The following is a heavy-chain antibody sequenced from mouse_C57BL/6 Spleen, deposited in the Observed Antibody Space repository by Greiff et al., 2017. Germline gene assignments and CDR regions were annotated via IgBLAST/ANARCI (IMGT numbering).Heavy chain of an antibody. J-gene: IGHJ4*01. CDR1: GFTFSNYW. V-gene: IGHV6-3*01. Sequence: EVQLQESGGGLVQPGGSMKLSCVASGFTFSNYWMNWVRQSPEKGLEWVAQIRLKSDNYATHYAESVKGRFTISRDDSKSSVYLQMNNLRAEDSGIYYCIYDDYDVGDYYAMDYWGQGTSVTVSS. CDR3: IYDDYDVGDYYAMDY. CDR2: IRLKSDNYAT. D-gene: IGHD2-4*01.